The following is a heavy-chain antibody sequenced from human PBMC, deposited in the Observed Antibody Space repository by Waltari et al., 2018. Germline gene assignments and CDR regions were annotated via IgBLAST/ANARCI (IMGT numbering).Heavy chain of an antibody. D-gene: IGHD7-27*01. Sequence: EVQLVESGGDLVRPGGSLRLSCEASGFTFSTYWMSWVRQAPGKGRGWGADIRQDGGEERYLASVRGRFIISRDNAKNSVFLQMDSLRAEDTALYYCAKDNWGLPGGIDGFDVWGQGTMVTVSS. CDR1: GFTFSTYW. CDR2: IRQDGGEE. CDR3: AKDNWGLPGGIDGFDV. J-gene: IGHJ3*01. V-gene: IGHV3-7*01.